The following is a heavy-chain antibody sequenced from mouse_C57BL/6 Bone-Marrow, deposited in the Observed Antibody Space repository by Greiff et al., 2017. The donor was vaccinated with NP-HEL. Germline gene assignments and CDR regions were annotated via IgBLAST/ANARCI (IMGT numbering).Heavy chain of an antibody. Sequence: VKLVESGAELARPGASVKLSCKASGYTFTSYGISWVKQRTGQGLEWIGEIYPRSGNTYYNEKFKGKATLTADKSSSTAYMELRSLTSEDSAVYFCARETNGAYWGQGTLVTVSA. CDR1: GYTFTSYG. CDR3: ARETNGAY. J-gene: IGHJ3*01. V-gene: IGHV1-81*01. CDR2: IYPRSGNT.